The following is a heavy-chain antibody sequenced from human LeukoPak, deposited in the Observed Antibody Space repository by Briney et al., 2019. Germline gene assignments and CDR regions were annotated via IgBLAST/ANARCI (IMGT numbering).Heavy chain of an antibody. CDR3: ARGDTPNYYDSSGYYYEFDY. V-gene: IGHV1-69*01. D-gene: IGHD3-22*01. CDR1: GGTFSSYA. J-gene: IGHJ4*02. CDR2: IIPIFGTA. Sequence: ASVKVSCKASGGTFSSYAISRVRQAPGQGLEWMGGIIPIFGTANYAQKFQGRVTITADESTSTAYMELSSLRSEDTAVYYCARGDTPNYYDSSGYYYEFDYWGQGTLVTVSS.